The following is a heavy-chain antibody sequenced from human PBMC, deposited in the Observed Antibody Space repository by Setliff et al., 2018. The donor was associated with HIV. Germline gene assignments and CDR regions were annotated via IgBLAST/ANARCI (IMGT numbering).Heavy chain of an antibody. CDR3: ASSPAWRSDSGLHTFDY. V-gene: IGHV4-4*07. CDR1: GGSISSYY. CDR2: IYTSGST. Sequence: SETLSLTCTVSGGSISSYYWSWIRQPAGKGLEWIGRIYTSGSTNYNPSLKSRVTMSVDTSKNQFSLKLSSVTAADTAVYYCASSPAWRSDSGLHTFDYWGQGTLVTVSS. J-gene: IGHJ4*02. D-gene: IGHD2-15*01.